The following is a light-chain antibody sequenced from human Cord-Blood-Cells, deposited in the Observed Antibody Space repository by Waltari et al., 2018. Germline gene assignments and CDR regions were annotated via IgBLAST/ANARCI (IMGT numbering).Light chain of an antibody. CDR1: QSISSW. CDR3: QQYNSYGT. CDR2: DAS. V-gene: IGKV1-5*01. Sequence: IQMTQSTSTLSASVGDRVPIPCRASQSISSWLAWYQQKPGKAPKLLIYDASSLESGVPSRFSGSGSGTEFTLTISSLQPDDFATYYCQQYNSYGTFGQGTKVEIK. J-gene: IGKJ1*01.